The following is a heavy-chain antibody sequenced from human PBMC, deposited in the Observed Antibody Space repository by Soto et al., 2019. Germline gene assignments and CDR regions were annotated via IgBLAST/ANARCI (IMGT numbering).Heavy chain of an antibody. Sequence: ASVKVSCKTSGFTFHLYGFAWVRQAPGQGPEWMGWISAYSGKTEYAEKVQGRVTMTTDPSTSTAHMELRSLRSDDTAIYYCARSAPFDIYAITPVEFWGQGTLVTVSS. CDR2: ISAYSGKT. CDR1: GFTFHLYG. J-gene: IGHJ4*02. V-gene: IGHV1-18*04. CDR3: ARSAPFDIYAITPVEF. D-gene: IGHD3-9*01.